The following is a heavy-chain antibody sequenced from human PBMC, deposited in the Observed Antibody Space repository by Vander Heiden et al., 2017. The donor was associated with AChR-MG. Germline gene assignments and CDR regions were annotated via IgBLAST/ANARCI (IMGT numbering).Heavy chain of an antibody. CDR1: GVPFSSYA. CDR3: AKGRKVYYYGSGSRFDP. D-gene: IGHD3-10*01. V-gene: IGHV3-23*01. J-gene: IGHJ5*02. CDR2: ISGSCGST. Sequence: EVPLLESGGGLVQPGGSLRLSCTASGVPFSSYAVRGVRQAAGEGLEWVSAISGSCGSTYYAASVKGRFTISRDNSKNTLYLQMNSLRAEDTAVYYGAKGRKVYYYGSGSRFDPWGQGTLVTVSS.